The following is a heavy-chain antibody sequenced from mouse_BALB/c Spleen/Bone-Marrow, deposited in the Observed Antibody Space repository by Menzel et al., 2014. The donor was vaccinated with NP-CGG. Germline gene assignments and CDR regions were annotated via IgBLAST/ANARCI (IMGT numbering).Heavy chain of an antibody. Sequence: QVQLQQSGAELVMPGASVKMSCKASGYTFTDYWMHWVKPRPGQGLEWTGAIDTSDSYTSYNQKFKGKATLTVDESSSTAYMQLSSLTSEDSAVYYCARSAGYWYFDVWGAGTTVTVSS. D-gene: IGHD1-2*01. CDR2: IDTSDSYT. CDR3: ARSAGYWYFDV. J-gene: IGHJ1*01. CDR1: GYTFTDYW. V-gene: IGHV1-69*01.